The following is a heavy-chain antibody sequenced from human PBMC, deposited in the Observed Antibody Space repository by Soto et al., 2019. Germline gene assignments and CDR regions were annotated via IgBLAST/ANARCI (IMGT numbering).Heavy chain of an antibody. D-gene: IGHD3-22*01. Sequence: PSETLSLTCTVSGGSISSSSYYWGWIRQPPGKGLEWIGSIYYSGSTYYNPSLKSRVTISVDTSKNQFSLKLSSVTAADTAVYYCARSTYYYDSSGSFDYWGQGTLVTVFS. CDR1: GGSISSSSYY. CDR2: IYYSGST. V-gene: IGHV4-39*01. J-gene: IGHJ4*02. CDR3: ARSTYYYDSSGSFDY.